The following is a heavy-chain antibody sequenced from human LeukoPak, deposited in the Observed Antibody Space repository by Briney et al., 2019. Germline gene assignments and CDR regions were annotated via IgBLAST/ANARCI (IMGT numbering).Heavy chain of an antibody. V-gene: IGHV1-18*03. D-gene: IGHD2-15*01. CDR2: SSVYNGNT. J-gene: IGHJ6*02. CDR3: ARVSRSRTYYHGMDV. Sequence: ASVKLSRKASGYTVTSYGNNWGRHAHGPGLELMGWSSVYNGNTNYVQKLQGRVTITTATSTSTAYMGLRSLRSDDMAVYYCARVSRSRTYYHGMDVWGQGTTVTVSS. CDR1: GYTVTSYG.